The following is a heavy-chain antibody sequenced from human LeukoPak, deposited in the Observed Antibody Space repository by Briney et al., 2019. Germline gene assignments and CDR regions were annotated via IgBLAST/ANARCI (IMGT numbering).Heavy chain of an antibody. V-gene: IGHV3-74*01. CDR2: IDSDGSRT. D-gene: IGHD1-26*01. CDR3: ARGLYSRSSYTKGY. CDR1: GFTFSSYW. J-gene: IGHJ4*02. Sequence: GGSLRLSCAASGFTFSSYWMHWVRHVPGKGLVWVSRIDSDGSRTTYADSVKGRFTISRDNAKNTLYLQMNSLRAEDTAVYYCARGLYSRSSYTKGYWGQGTLVTVSS.